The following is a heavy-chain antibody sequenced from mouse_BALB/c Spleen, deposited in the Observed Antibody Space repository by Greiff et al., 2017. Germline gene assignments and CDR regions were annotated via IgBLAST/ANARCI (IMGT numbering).Heavy chain of an antibody. V-gene: IGHV1S81*02. CDR1: GYTFTSYW. CDR3: ARSRIPMDY. J-gene: IGHJ4*01. Sequence: QVQLQQPGAELVKPGASVKLSCKASGYTFTSYWMHWVKQRPGQGLEWIGEINPSNGRTNYNEKFKSKATLTVDKSSSTAYMQLSSLTSEDSAVYYCARSRIPMDYWGQGTSVTVSS. CDR2: INPSNGRT.